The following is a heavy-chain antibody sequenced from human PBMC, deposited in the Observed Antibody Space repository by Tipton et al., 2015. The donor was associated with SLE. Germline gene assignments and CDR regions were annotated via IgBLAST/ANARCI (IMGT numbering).Heavy chain of an antibody. Sequence: LRLSCTVSGGSISSYYWSWIRQPPGKGLEWIGYIYYSGSTNYNPSLKSRVTISVDTSKNQFSLKLSSVTAADTAVYYCARGAHYGRYFDYWGQGTLVTVSS. V-gene: IGHV4-59*12. CDR3: ARGAHYGRYFDY. J-gene: IGHJ4*02. CDR2: IYYSGST. D-gene: IGHD4-17*01. CDR1: GGSISSYY.